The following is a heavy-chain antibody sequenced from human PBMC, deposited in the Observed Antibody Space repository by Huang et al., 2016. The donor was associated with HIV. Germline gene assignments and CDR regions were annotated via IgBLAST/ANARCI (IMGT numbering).Heavy chain of an antibody. J-gene: IGHJ4*02. CDR2: ISWDGGST. V-gene: IGHV3-43*01. D-gene: IGHD6-19*01. Sequence: EVQLVESGGVVVQHGGSLRLSCAVSGFTFDDYTMHWVRQSPGKGLEWVSLISWDGGSTYYADSVKGRFTISRDNSKNSLYLQMNSLRTEDTALYYCAKGIAVAGTVDYFDYWGQGTLVTVSS. CDR3: AKGIAVAGTVDYFDY. CDR1: GFTFDDYT.